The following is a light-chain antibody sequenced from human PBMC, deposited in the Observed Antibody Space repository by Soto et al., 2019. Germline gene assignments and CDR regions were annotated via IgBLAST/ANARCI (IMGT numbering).Light chain of an antibody. Sequence: EIVLTQSPGTLSLSPGERATLSCRASQSVSSNYLAWYQQKPGQAPRLLIYGASSRATGIPDRFSGSQSGTDFTLTISRLEPEDFAVYFCHQYGGTPATFGQGTRLEIK. CDR1: QSVSSNY. V-gene: IGKV3-20*01. CDR3: HQYGGTPAT. J-gene: IGKJ5*01. CDR2: GAS.